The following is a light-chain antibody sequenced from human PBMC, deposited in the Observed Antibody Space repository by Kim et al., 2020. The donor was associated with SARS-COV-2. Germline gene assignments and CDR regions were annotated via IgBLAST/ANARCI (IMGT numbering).Light chain of an antibody. Sequence: EVVMTQSPATLSLSPGERATLSCRASQTVSSNFLAWYQQKPGQTPRLLIYDTSSRATGIPARFSGSGSGTEFTLTISTLQSEDFAVYYCQQYSNSPLTFGQGTKVDIK. CDR3: QQYSNSPLT. J-gene: IGKJ1*01. CDR2: DTS. V-gene: IGKV3D-15*01. CDR1: QTVSSN.